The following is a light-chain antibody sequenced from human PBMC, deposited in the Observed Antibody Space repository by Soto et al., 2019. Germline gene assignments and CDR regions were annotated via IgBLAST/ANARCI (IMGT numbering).Light chain of an antibody. Sequence: SYSGSTLPSSAANRAPLPCRASQSISSWLAWYQQKPGKAPKLLIYNASTLKSGVPSRFSGSGSGTEFTLTISSLQPDDFATYYCQQYNSYSQAFGQGTKVDI. CDR2: NAS. J-gene: IGKJ1*01. V-gene: IGKV1-5*03. CDR1: QSISSW. CDR3: QQYNSYSQA.